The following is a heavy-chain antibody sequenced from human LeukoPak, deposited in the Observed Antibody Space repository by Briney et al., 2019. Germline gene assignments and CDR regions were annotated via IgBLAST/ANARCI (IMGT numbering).Heavy chain of an antibody. Sequence: SETLSLTCTVSGGSISSYYWSRIRQPAGKGLEWIGRIYTSGSTNYNPSLKSRVTMSVDTSKNQFSLKLSSVTAADTAVYYCAREYYYDSSGYLNWFDPWGQGTLVTVSS. CDR2: IYTSGST. V-gene: IGHV4-4*07. CDR1: GGSISSYY. D-gene: IGHD3-22*01. CDR3: AREYYYDSSGYLNWFDP. J-gene: IGHJ5*02.